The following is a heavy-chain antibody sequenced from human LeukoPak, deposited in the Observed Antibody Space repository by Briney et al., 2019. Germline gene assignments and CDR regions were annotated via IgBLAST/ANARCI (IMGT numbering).Heavy chain of an antibody. D-gene: IGHD2-15*01. CDR1: GRSFSGYY. J-gene: IGHJ4*02. CDR3: ARAATFGSGWSHYFDY. V-gene: IGHV4-34*01. Sequence: PSETLSLTCAVYGRSFSGYYWSWIRQPPGKGLEWIGSIYYSGSTYYNPSLKSRVTISVDTSKNQFSLKLSSVTAADTAVYYCARAATFGSGWSHYFDYWGQGTLVTVSS. CDR2: IYYSGST.